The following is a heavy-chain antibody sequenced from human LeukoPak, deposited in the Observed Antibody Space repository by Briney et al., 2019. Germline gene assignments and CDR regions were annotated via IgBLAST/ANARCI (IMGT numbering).Heavy chain of an antibody. D-gene: IGHD3-22*01. Sequence: SETLSLTCTVSGGSISSGGYYWSWIRQHPGKGLEWIGYIYYSGSTYYNPSLKSRVTISADTSKNQFSLKLSSVTAADTAAYYCARNDYDSSGYYSSDAFDIWGQGTMVTVSS. V-gene: IGHV4-31*03. CDR3: ARNDYDSSGYYSSDAFDI. CDR2: IYYSGST. J-gene: IGHJ3*02. CDR1: GGSISSGGYY.